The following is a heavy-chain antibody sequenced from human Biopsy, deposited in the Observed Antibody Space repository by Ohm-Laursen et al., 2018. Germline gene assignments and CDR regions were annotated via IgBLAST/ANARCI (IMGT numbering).Heavy chain of an antibody. D-gene: IGHD4-11*01. Sequence: SLRLSCSASGFTFSNYGMHWVRQAPGKGLEWLAVIWNDGSNKYYGDSVQGRFTISRDNSKNTVYLQMNSLRAEDTAIYYCARDSTINTVTTADYWGQGILVTVSS. CDR2: IWNDGSNK. J-gene: IGHJ4*02. V-gene: IGHV3-33*01. CDR3: ARDSTINTVTTADY. CDR1: GFTFSNYG.